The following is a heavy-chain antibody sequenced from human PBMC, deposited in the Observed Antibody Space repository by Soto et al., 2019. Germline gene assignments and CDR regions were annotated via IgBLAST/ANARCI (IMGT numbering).Heavy chain of an antibody. J-gene: IGHJ6*02. Sequence: GGSLRLSCAASGFTFDDYAMHWVRQAPGKGLEWVSGISWNSGSIGYADSVKGRFTISRDNAKNSLYLQMNSLRAEDTALYYCAKAYGDYGGDYYYYYGMDVWGQGTTVTVSS. CDR3: AKAYGDYGGDYYYYYGMDV. V-gene: IGHV3-9*01. CDR1: GFTFDDYA. CDR2: ISWNSGSI. D-gene: IGHD4-17*01.